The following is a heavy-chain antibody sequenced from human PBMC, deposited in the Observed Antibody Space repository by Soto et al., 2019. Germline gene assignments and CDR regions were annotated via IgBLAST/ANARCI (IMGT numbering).Heavy chain of an antibody. Sequence: QVQLQESGPGLVKPSETLSLTCTVSGGSISSYYWSWIRQPPGKGLEWIGYIYYSGSTNYNPSLKSRVTISVDTSKNQFSLKLSSVTAADTAVYYCARRDAGNFAYWGQGTLVTVSS. CDR1: GGSISSYY. D-gene: IGHD1-26*01. CDR3: ARRDAGNFAY. J-gene: IGHJ4*02. CDR2: IYYSGST. V-gene: IGHV4-59*01.